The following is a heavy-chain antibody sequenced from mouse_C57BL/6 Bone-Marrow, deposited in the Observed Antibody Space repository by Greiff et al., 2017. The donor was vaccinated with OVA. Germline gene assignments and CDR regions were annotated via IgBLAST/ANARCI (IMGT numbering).Heavy chain of an antibody. CDR3: AIKFYYYFDY. Sequence: QVQLQQSGAELVKPGASVKLSCKASGYTFTSYWMHWVKQRPGQGLEWIGMIHPNSGSTNYNEKFKSKATLTVDKSSSTAYMQLSSLTSEDSAVYYCAIKFYYYFDYWGQGTTLTVSS. D-gene: IGHD1-1*01. V-gene: IGHV1-64*01. CDR1: GYTFTSYW. J-gene: IGHJ2*01. CDR2: IHPNSGST.